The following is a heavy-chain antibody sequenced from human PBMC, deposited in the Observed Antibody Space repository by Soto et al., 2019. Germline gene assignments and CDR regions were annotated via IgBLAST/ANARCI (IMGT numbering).Heavy chain of an antibody. V-gene: IGHV1-18*01. Sequence: ASVKVSCKASGYTFTSYGFSWVRQAPGQRLEWMGWISTHNGNTIYAQKFQGRVIMTMDTSTTTVYMELRSLRPDDTAVYLCAREGILGLFDAYDLWGQGTMVTVSS. D-gene: IGHD3-3*01. J-gene: IGHJ3*01. CDR2: ISTHNGNT. CDR3: AREGILGLFDAYDL. CDR1: GYTFTSYG.